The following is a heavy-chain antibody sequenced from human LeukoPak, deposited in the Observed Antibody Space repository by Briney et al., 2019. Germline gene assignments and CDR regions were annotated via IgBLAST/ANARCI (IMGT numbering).Heavy chain of an antibody. V-gene: IGHV4-39*01. J-gene: IGHJ4*02. CDR3: TRHGGNYYLDY. CDR2: MYYSGST. D-gene: IGHD4-23*01. Sequence: SETLSLTCTVSRGSISSDSYYWGWIRQPPGTGLEWIGSMYYSGSTYCNPSLKSRVTISVDTSKNQFSLKLSSVTAADTAVYYCTRHGGNYYLDYWGQGTLVTVSS. CDR1: RGSISSDSYY.